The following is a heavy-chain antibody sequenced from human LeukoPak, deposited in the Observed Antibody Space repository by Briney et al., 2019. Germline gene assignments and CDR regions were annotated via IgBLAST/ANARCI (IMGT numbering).Heavy chain of an antibody. CDR3: ARVLQNYYHLDV. CDR2: IYDSGSA. Sequence: SETLSLTCTVSGVSINSHHWSWIRQPPGKGLEWIGFIYDSGSANYKSSLESRATMTLDTSKNQFSLKLNSVTAADTAVYYCARVLQNYYHLDVWGKGTRSPSP. V-gene: IGHV4-59*11. D-gene: IGHD3-3*01. CDR1: GVSINSHH. J-gene: IGHJ6*03.